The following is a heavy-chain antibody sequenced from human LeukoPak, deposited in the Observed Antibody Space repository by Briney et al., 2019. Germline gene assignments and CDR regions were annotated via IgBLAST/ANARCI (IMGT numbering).Heavy chain of an antibody. V-gene: IGHV4-59*01. J-gene: IGHJ5*02. CDR2: IYYSGTT. Sequence: SETLSLTCTVSGGSISSYYWSWIRQPPGKGLEWIGYIYYSGTTNYNSSLKSRVTISVDTSKKQFSLKLSSVAAADTAVYYCARGRYGTISRGWFDPWGQGTLVTVSS. D-gene: IGHD1-1*01. CDR3: ARGRYGTISRGWFDP. CDR1: GGSISSYY.